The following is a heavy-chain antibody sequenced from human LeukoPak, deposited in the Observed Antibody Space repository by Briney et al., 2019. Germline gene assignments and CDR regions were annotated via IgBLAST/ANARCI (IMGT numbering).Heavy chain of an antibody. J-gene: IGHJ6*02. CDR2: IYYSGST. CDR1: GGSISSYY. D-gene: IGHD2-2*01. CDR3: ARGVCTSSYCYAGDYGMDV. Sequence: PSETLSLTCTVSGGSISSYYWSWIRQPPGKGLEWIGYIYYSGSTNYNPSLKSRTTISLDTSKSQFSLTVSSVTAADTAVYYCARGVCTSSYCYAGDYGMDVWGQGTTVTVSS. V-gene: IGHV4-59*08.